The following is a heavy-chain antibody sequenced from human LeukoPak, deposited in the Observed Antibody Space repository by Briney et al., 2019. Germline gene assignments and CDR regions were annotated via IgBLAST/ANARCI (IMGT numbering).Heavy chain of an antibody. CDR3: ARGGQQLPPFQH. CDR1: GGSISSYY. Sequence: SETLSLTCTVSGGSISSYYWNWIRQPPGKGLEWIGYIYYSGSTNYNPSLKSRVTISVDTSKNQFSLKLSSVTAADTAVYYCARGGQQLPPFQHWGQGTLVTVSS. J-gene: IGHJ1*01. CDR2: IYYSGST. D-gene: IGHD6-13*01. V-gene: IGHV4-59*01.